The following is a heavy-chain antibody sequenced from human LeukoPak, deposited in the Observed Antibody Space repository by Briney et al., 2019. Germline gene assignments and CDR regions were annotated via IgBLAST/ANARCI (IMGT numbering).Heavy chain of an antibody. CDR3: ARDQYDTWSRRGNFDS. V-gene: IGHV3-7*03. J-gene: IGHJ4*02. Sequence: GGSLRLSCVASGFTFGKYWMSWVRQAPGKGLEWVANIKLDGSEKNYVDSVKGRFTISRDNTKNSLYLQMNSLRVEDTSVFYCARDQYDTWSRRGNFDSWGQGTLVIVSS. D-gene: IGHD3-3*01. CDR2: IKLDGSEK. CDR1: GFTFGKYW.